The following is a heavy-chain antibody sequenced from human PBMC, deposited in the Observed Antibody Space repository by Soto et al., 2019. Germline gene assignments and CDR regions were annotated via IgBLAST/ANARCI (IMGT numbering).Heavy chain of an antibody. D-gene: IGHD2-21*02. Sequence: PSETLSLTCTVSGGSINTYNLFWAWVRQPPGKGLEWIASIHYGGNAYYSPSLTTRATISRDTSKNRVSLELRSVTAADTAVYYCARVNVTLELWGLGTLVTVSS. CDR2: IHYGGNA. CDR1: GGSINTYNLF. CDR3: ARVNVTLEL. J-gene: IGHJ4*02. V-gene: IGHV4-39*01.